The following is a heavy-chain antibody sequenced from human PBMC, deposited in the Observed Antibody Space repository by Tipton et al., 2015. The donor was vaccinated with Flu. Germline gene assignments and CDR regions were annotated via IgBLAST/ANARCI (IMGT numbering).Heavy chain of an antibody. CDR3: TRGNTFNI. J-gene: IGHJ3*02. V-gene: IGHV6-1*01. CDR2: TYYRSKWYN. CDR1: GESVSSNITS. Sequence: GLVKPSQTLSLTCAISGESVSSNITSWNWIRQSPSRGLEWLGRTYYRSKWYNDYAVSVKSRVTINPDTSKNQFSLQLSSVTAEDTAVYYCTRGNTFNIWGQGARVTVAS.